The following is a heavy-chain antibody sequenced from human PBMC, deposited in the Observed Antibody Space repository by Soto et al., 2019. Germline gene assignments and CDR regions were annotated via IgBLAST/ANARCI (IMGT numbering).Heavy chain of an antibody. CDR3: ARERDYDFWSGFSYFDY. Sequence: QVQLVQSGAEVKKPGASVKVSCKASGYTFTSYAMHWVRQAPGQRLEWMGWINAGNGNTKYSQKFQGRVTITRDTSASKAYMELSSLRSEDTAVYYCARERDYDFWSGFSYFDYWGQGTLVTVSS. J-gene: IGHJ4*02. CDR1: GYTFTSYA. D-gene: IGHD3-3*01. CDR2: INAGNGNT. V-gene: IGHV1-3*01.